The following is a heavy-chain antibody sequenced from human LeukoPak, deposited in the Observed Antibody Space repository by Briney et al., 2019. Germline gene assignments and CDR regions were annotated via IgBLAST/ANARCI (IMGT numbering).Heavy chain of an antibody. Sequence: PSETLSLTCTVSGGSISSSSYYWGWIRQPPGKGLEWIGSIYYSGSTYYNPSLKSRVTISVDKSKNQFSLKLSSVTAADTAVYYCARESGVYGSGSYYKIVWFDPWGQGTLVTVSS. CDR3: ARESGVYGSGSYYKIVWFDP. J-gene: IGHJ5*02. V-gene: IGHV4-39*07. D-gene: IGHD3-10*01. CDR1: GGSISSSSYY. CDR2: IYYSGST.